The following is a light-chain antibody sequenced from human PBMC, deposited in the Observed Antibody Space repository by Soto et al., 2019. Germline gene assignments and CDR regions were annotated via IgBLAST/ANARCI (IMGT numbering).Light chain of an antibody. V-gene: IGKV1-27*01. Sequence: DIQMTQSPSSLSASVGDEVTITCRASQSITNYLNWYQQKPGKVPKLLIYAASTLQSGVPSRFSGSGSGTDFTLTISSLQPEDVATYYCQKYNSALWTFGQGTKVDIK. J-gene: IGKJ1*01. CDR2: AAS. CDR1: QSITNY. CDR3: QKYNSALWT.